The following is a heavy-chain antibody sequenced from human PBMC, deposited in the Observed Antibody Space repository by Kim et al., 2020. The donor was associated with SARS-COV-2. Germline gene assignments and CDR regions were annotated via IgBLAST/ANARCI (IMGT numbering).Heavy chain of an antibody. V-gene: IGHV3-11*04. J-gene: IGHJ6*02. Sequence: ADSVKGRFTIARDKAKTSRCLQMNSLGAEDTAVYYCAGDSSGNYYYGMDVWGQGATVTVSS. D-gene: IGHD3-10*01. CDR3: AGDSSGNYYYGMDV.